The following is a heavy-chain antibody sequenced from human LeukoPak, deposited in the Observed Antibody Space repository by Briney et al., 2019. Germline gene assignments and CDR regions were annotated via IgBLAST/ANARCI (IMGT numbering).Heavy chain of an antibody. J-gene: IGHJ4*02. V-gene: IGHV3-11*01. CDR3: ARPSPHTIAVAGTSYFDY. CDR1: GFTFSDYY. Sequence: PGGSLRLSCAASGFTFSDYYMSWIRQAPGKGLEWVSYISSSGSTIYYADSVKGRFTISRDNAKNSLYLQMNSLRAEDTAVYYCARPSPHTIAVAGTSYFDYWGQGTLVTVSS. D-gene: IGHD6-19*01. CDR2: ISSSGSTI.